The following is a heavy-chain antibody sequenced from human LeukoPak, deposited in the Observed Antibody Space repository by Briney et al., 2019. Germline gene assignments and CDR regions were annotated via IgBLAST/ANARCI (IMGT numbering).Heavy chain of an antibody. V-gene: IGHV4-34*01. Sequence: SETLSLTFEVQGGSFSGYYWSWTRQPPGKGLEWSGEINHSGSTNYNPSLKSRVTISVDTSKNQFSLKLSSVTAADTAVYYCARGIGFDYWGQGTLVTVSS. CDR2: INHSGST. D-gene: IGHD3-10*01. CDR3: ARGIGFDY. J-gene: IGHJ4*02. CDR1: GGSFSGYY.